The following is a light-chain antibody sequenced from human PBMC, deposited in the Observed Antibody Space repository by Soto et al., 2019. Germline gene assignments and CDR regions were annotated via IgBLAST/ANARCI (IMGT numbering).Light chain of an antibody. V-gene: IGKV3D-15*02. Sequence: EIVMMHSPPTLSVSPGERAPLSCRASQNVENKLAWYRQRPGQSPRLLIYAASTRATGIPDRFSASGSGTDFTLPISRLESEDSAAYYCQDYGSSPGLTFGGGTKVDIK. CDR2: AAS. J-gene: IGKJ4*01. CDR3: QDYGSSPGLT. CDR1: QNVENK.